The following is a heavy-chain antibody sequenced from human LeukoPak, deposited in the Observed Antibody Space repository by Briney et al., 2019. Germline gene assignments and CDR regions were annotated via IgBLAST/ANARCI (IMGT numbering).Heavy chain of an antibody. Sequence: PSETLSLTCAVYGGSLSGYYWSWIRQPPGKGLEWIGEINHSGSTNYNPSLKSRVTISVDTSKNQFSLKLSSVTAADTAVYYCARRRYDFWSGYYDWFDPWGQGTLVTVSS. J-gene: IGHJ5*02. CDR1: GGSLSGYY. CDR2: INHSGST. CDR3: ARRRYDFWSGYYDWFDP. V-gene: IGHV4-34*01. D-gene: IGHD3-3*01.